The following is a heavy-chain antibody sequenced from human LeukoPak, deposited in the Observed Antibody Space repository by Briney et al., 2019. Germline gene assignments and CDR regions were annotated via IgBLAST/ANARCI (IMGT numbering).Heavy chain of an antibody. CDR3: ARDRGYQLLEYNY. CDR2: IILILGIA. CDR1: GGTFSSYA. J-gene: IGHJ4*02. Sequence: SVKVSCKASGGTFSSYAISWVRQAPGQGLEWMGRIILILGIANYAQKFQGRVTITADKSTSTAYIELSSLRSEDTAVYYCARDRGYQLLEYNYWGQGTLVTVSS. V-gene: IGHV1-69*04. D-gene: IGHD2-2*01.